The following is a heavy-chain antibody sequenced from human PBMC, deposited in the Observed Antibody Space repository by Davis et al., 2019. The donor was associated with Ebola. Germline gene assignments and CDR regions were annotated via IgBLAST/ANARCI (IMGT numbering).Heavy chain of an antibody. V-gene: IGHV3-33*06. CDR1: GFTFRSYG. CDR2: IWYDGSKK. Sequence: GESLKISCAASGFTFRSYGMHWIRQAPGKGLEWVARIWYDGSKKDYADSVKGRVTISRDNSKNTLYLQMNGLRVEDTAIYYCAKDTSNIWFDIWGQGTMVTVSS. CDR3: AKDTSNIWFDI. D-gene: IGHD1-26*01. J-gene: IGHJ3*02.